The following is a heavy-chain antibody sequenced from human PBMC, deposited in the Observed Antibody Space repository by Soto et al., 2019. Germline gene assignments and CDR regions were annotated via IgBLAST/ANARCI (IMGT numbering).Heavy chain of an antibody. D-gene: IGHD3-10*01. CDR1: GFTFSSYS. Sequence: EVQLVESGGGLVKPGGSLRLSCAASGFTFSSYSMNWVRQAPGKGLEWVSSIGSSSSYIYYADSVKGRFTISRDNAKNSLYLQMNSLRAEDTAVYYCARPWAGHRASGDNAFDIWGQGTMVTVSS. J-gene: IGHJ3*02. V-gene: IGHV3-21*01. CDR2: IGSSSSYI. CDR3: ARPWAGHRASGDNAFDI.